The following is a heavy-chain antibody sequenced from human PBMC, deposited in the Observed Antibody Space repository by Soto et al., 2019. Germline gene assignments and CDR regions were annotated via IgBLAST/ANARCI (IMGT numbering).Heavy chain of an antibody. Sequence: QVQLVQSGAEVKKPGSSVKVSCKASGGTFSSYAISWVRQAPGQGLEWMGGIIPIFGTANYAQKFQGRVTITSVESTTXAYMELSSLRSEDTAVYYCARPVGATTHYYYGMDVWGQGTTVTVSS. J-gene: IGHJ6*02. CDR1: GGTFSSYA. CDR2: IIPIFGTA. CDR3: ARPVGATTHYYYGMDV. V-gene: IGHV1-69*05. D-gene: IGHD1-26*01.